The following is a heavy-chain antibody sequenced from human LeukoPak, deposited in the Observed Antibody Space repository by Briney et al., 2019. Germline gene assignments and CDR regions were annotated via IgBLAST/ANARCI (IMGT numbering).Heavy chain of an antibody. CDR3: MAGGLLDY. V-gene: IGHV3-7*01. Sequence: PGGSLRLSCAASGFTFSYYAMHWVRQAPGKGLEGVANIKQDGSEKYYVDSVKGRFTISRDNAKNSLYLQMNSLRAEDTAVYYCMAGGLLDYWGQGTLVTVSS. J-gene: IGHJ4*02. CDR1: GFTFSYYA. D-gene: IGHD5-24*01. CDR2: IKQDGSEK.